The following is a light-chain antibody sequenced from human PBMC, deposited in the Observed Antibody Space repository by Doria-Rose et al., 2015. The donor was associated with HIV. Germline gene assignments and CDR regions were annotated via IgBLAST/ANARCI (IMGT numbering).Light chain of an antibody. Sequence: TQSPATLSVSPGERATLSCRASQSIGDKLAWYQQKPGQAPRLLLYNAVTRAAGIPDRFSGSGFGTEFTLTTSSLQSDDFVVYYCQQYNDWPPETFGQETKVEIK. CDR1: QSIGDK. J-gene: IGKJ1*01. CDR2: NAV. CDR3: QQYNDWPPET. V-gene: IGKV3-15*01.